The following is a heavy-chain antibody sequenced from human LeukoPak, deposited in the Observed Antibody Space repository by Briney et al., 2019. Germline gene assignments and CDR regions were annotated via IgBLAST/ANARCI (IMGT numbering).Heavy chain of an antibody. J-gene: IGHJ3*02. V-gene: IGHV1-8*03. Sequence: ASVKVSCKASGGTFSSYDINWVRQATGQGLEWMGWMNPNSGNTGYAQKFQGRVTITRNTSISTAYMELSSLRSEDTAVYYCARYSSSRNFDIWGQGTMVTVSS. CDR3: ARYSSSRNFDI. CDR2: MNPNSGNT. D-gene: IGHD6-13*01. CDR1: GGTFSSYD.